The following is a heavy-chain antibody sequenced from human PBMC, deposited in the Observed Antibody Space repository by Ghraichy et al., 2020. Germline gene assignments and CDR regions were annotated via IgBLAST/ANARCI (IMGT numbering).Heavy chain of an antibody. D-gene: IGHD3-3*01. CDR1: GYTFTSYD. CDR3: ARFWSGYNDPFDY. Sequence: ASVKVSCKASGYTFTSYDINWVRQATGQGLEWMGWMNPNSGNTGYAQKIQGRVTMTRNTSISTAYMELSSLRSEDTAVYYCARFWSGYNDPFDYWGQGTLVTVSS. V-gene: IGHV1-8*01. CDR2: MNPNSGNT. J-gene: IGHJ4*02.